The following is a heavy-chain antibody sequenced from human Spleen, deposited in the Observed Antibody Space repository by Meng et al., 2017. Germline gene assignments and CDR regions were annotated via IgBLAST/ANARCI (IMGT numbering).Heavy chain of an antibody. CDR2: ISSSSSYI. V-gene: IGHV3-21*01. J-gene: IGHJ4*02. D-gene: IGHD3-10*01. CDR3: ARDLGGSGSYYNSFDY. Sequence: GESLKISCAASGFTFSSYSMNWVRQAPGKGLEWVSSISSSSSYIYYADSVKGRFTISRDNAKNSLYLQMNSLRAEDTAVYYCARDLGGSGSYYNSFDYWGQGTLVTVSS. CDR1: GFTFSSYS.